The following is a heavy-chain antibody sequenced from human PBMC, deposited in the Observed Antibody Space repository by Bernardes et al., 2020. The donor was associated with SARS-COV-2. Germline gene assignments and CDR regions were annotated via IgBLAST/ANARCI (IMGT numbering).Heavy chain of an antibody. Sequence: VGSLRLSCEASKFTVSNHYMSWVRQAPGQGLEWVSLLYSGGTTYYADSVKGRFTVSRDNSKNTLFLQMSDLRAEDTAIYYCATAPHYYYGLDVWGQGTAVTVSS. CDR2: LYSGGTT. CDR3: ATAPHYYYGLDV. J-gene: IGHJ6*02. V-gene: IGHV3-53*01. CDR1: KFTVSNHY.